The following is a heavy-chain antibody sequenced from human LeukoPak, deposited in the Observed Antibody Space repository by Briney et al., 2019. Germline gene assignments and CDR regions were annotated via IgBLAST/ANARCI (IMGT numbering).Heavy chain of an antibody. J-gene: IGHJ4*02. CDR1: GDPIRVYSNDK. CDR3: AREYSGFDY. CDR2: IYYHGST. Sequence: SETLSLTCTVSGDPIRVYSNDKGSWIRQPPGKGLEWIGYIYYHGSTNYNPSLKSRVTISVDTSKNQFSLKLSSVTAADTAVYYCAREYSGFDYWGQGTLVTVSS. D-gene: IGHD6-13*01. V-gene: IGHV4-61*01.